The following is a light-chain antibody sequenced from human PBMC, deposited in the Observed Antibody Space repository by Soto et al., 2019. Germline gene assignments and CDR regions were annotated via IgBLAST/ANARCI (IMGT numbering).Light chain of an antibody. CDR3: AAWDDSLNGVV. CDR1: SSNIGNNA. V-gene: IGLV1-36*01. CDR2: YDD. J-gene: IGLJ2*01. Sequence: QSVLTQPPSVSDAPRQRVTISCSGSSSNIGNNAVNWYQQLPGKAPKLLIYYDDLLPSGVSDRFSASKSGTSASLAISGLQSEDEADYYCAAWDDSLNGVVFGGGTKLTVL.